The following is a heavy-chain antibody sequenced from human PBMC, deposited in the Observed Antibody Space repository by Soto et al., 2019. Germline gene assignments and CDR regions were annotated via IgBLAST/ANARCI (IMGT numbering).Heavy chain of an antibody. V-gene: IGHV5-51*01. CDR1: GYSFTSYW. Sequence: GESLKISCNGSGYSFTSYWIGWVRQMPGKGLEWMGIIYPGDSDTRYSPSFQGQVTISADKSISTAYLQWSSLKASDTAMYYCARRIVVVTATRTSYCYGMDVWGQGTTVIVSS. CDR3: ARRIVVVTATRTSYCYGMDV. D-gene: IGHD2-21*02. J-gene: IGHJ6*02. CDR2: IYPGDSDT.